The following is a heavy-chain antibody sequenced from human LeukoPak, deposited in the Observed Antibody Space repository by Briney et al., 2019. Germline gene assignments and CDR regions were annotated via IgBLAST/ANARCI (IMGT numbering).Heavy chain of an antibody. V-gene: IGHV1-69*04. D-gene: IGHD2-2*01. J-gene: IGHJ6*02. CDR2: IIPILGIA. CDR3: ARVVPYKSYYYGMDV. Sequence: ASVKVSCKASGGTFGSYAISWVRQAPGQGLEWMGRIIPILGIANYAQKFQGRVTITADKSTSTAYMELSSLRSEDTAVYYCARVVPYKSYYYGMDVWGQGTTVTVSS. CDR1: GGTFGSYA.